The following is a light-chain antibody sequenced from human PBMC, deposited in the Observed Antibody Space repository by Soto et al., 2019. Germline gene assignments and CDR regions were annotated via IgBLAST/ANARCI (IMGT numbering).Light chain of an antibody. V-gene: IGLV2-14*03. CDR2: DVT. Sequence: QSVLTQPASVSGSPGQSITISCTGTSSDVGRYKLVSWYQQHPGKAPKLMIYDVTNRPSGVSNRFSGSKSGNTASLTISGLQAEDEAGYCCSSYTTSSTLIFGGGTKLTVL. CDR3: SSYTTSSTLI. J-gene: IGLJ2*01. CDR1: SSDVGRYKL.